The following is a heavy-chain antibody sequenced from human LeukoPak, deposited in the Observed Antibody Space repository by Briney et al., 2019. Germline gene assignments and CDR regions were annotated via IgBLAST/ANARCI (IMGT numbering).Heavy chain of an antibody. CDR1: GGSISNYN. Sequence: SETLSPTCTVSGGSISNYNWSWIRQPPGKGLEWIAYIYETGHTGYNPSLKTRVTISLDTSKNQFSLKLNSVTAADTAVYYCARHALRGGFDSWGQGTLVAVSS. CDR3: ARHALRGGFDS. CDR2: IYETGHT. V-gene: IGHV4-59*08. J-gene: IGHJ4*02. D-gene: IGHD5-12*01.